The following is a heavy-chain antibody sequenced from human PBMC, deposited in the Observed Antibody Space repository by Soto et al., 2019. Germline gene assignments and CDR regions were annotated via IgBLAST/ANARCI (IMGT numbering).Heavy chain of an antibody. V-gene: IGHV3-23*01. D-gene: IGHD3-10*01. CDR1: GFTFSSYA. J-gene: IGHJ4*02. CDR2: ISGSGGST. Sequence: EVQLLESGGGLVQPGGSLRLSCAASGFTFSSYAMSWVRQAPGKGLEWVSVISGSGGSTYYADSVKGRFTISRDNSKNTLYLQMNSMRAEDTAVYYCTKRGSGSYFDYWGQGTLVTVSS. CDR3: TKRGSGSYFDY.